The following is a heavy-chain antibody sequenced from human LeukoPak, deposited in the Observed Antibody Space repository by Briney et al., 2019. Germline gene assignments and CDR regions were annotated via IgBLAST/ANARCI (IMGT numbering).Heavy chain of an antibody. V-gene: IGHV1-46*01. CDR1: GYTFTSYY. CDR3: ATGGARYNWFDP. CDR2: INPGGGST. Sequence: ASVKVSCKASGYTFTSYYIHWVRQAPGQGLEWMGVINPGGGSTSYAQKFQGRVTMTEDTSTDTAYMEPSSLRFEDTAVYFCATGGARYNWFDPWGQGTLVTVSA. D-gene: IGHD1-26*01. J-gene: IGHJ5*02.